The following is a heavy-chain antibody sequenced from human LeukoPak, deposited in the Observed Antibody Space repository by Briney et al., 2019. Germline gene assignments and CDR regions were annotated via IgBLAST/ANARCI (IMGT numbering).Heavy chain of an antibody. V-gene: IGHV3-7*01. D-gene: IGHD6-13*01. J-gene: IGHJ4*02. Sequence: GGSLRLSCAASGFTFSSYWMSWVRQAPGKGLEWVANIKQDGSEKYYVDSVKGRFTISRDNAKNSLYLQMNSLRAEDTAVYYCARATTPEYSSSPFDYWGQGTLVTVSS. CDR1: GFTFSSYW. CDR2: IKQDGSEK. CDR3: ARATTPEYSSSPFDY.